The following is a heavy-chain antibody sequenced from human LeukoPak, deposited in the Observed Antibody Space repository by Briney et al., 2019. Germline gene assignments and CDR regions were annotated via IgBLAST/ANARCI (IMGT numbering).Heavy chain of an antibody. Sequence: SETLSLTCTVSGVSISSSSYYWGWIRQPPGKGLEWIGSIYYSGSTYYNPSLKSRVTISVYTSKNQFSLKLSSVTAADTAVYYCARGPSIQLWSDPYYYYGMDVWGQGTTVTVSS. CDR1: GVSISSSSYY. CDR2: IYYSGST. D-gene: IGHD5-18*01. V-gene: IGHV4-39*07. J-gene: IGHJ6*02. CDR3: ARGPSIQLWSDPYYYYGMDV.